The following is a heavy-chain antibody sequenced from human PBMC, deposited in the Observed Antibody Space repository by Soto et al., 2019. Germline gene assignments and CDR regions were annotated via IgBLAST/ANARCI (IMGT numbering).Heavy chain of an antibody. J-gene: IGHJ6*02. CDR1: GYTFTSYA. V-gene: IGHV1-3*01. D-gene: IGHD3-9*01. CDR3: AREYFDHYVMDV. Sequence: ASVKVSCKTSGYTFTSYAMHWVRQAPGQRLEWMGWINAGNGNTKYSQKFQGRVTITRDTSASTAYMELSSLRSEDTAVYYCAREYFDHYVMDVWGQGTTVTVSS. CDR2: INAGNGNT.